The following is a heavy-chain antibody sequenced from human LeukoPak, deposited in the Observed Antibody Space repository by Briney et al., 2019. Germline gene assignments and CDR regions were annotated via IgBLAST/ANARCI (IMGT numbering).Heavy chain of an antibody. CDR1: GGSFSGYY. D-gene: IGHD3-22*01. CDR3: ASYYYDSSGYYYPNN. V-gene: IGHV4-34*01. CDR2: INHSGST. J-gene: IGHJ4*02. Sequence: SETLSVTCAVYGGSFSGYYWSWIRQPPGNGLEWIGEINHSGSTNYNPSLKSRVTISVDTSKNQFSLKLSSVTAADTAVYYCASYYYDSSGYYYPNNWGQGTLVTVSS.